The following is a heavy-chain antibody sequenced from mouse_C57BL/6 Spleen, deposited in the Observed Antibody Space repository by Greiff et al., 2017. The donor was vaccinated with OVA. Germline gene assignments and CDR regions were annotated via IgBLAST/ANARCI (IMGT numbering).Heavy chain of an antibody. D-gene: IGHD1-1*01. Sequence: QVQLQQSGPELVKPGASVKISCKASGYAFSSSWMNWVKQRPGKGLEWIGRIYPGDGDTNYNGKFKGKATLTADKSSSTAYRQLSSLTSEDSAVYFCARGITTVFDYWGQGTTLTVSS. J-gene: IGHJ2*01. V-gene: IGHV1-82*01. CDR1: GYAFSSSW. CDR3: ARGITTVFDY. CDR2: IYPGDGDT.